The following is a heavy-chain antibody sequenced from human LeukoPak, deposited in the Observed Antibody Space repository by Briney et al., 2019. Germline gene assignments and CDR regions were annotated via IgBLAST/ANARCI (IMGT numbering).Heavy chain of an antibody. J-gene: IGHJ3*02. Sequence: PSETLSLTCTVPGVSISSYYWTWIRQPPRKGLEWIGYIYHSGSTNYNPSLKSRVTISVDTSKNQFSLKLSSVTAADTAVYYCASPGTLVADDAFDIWGQGTMVTVSS. CDR3: ASPGTLVADDAFDI. V-gene: IGHV4-59*01. D-gene: IGHD3-10*01. CDR1: GVSISSYY. CDR2: IYHSGST.